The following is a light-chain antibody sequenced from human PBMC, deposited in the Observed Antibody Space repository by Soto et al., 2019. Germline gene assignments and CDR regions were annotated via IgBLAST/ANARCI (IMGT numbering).Light chain of an antibody. CDR1: QSVSSSH. V-gene: IGKV3D-20*02. Sequence: EIVMTQSPGTLSVSPGERATLSRRASQSVSSSHLAWYQHKPGQAPRLLIYAASSRATGSPDRFSGGGSGTDFTLTISSLEPEDFALYYCQQGSNWPLTFGGGTKVDIK. J-gene: IGKJ4*01. CDR2: AAS. CDR3: QQGSNWPLT.